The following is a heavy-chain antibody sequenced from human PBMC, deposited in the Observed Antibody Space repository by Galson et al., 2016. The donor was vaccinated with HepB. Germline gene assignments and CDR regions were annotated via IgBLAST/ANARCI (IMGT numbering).Heavy chain of an antibody. CDR2: ISSDGRNK. V-gene: IGHV3-30*04. D-gene: IGHD2-21*01. Sequence: SLRLSCAASGFNFSEYAMHWVRQTPGKGLQWVAIISSDGRNKYYTDSVKGRFTISRDNSRNHLYLQMDSLRVEDSALFYCARAFGMWWPTFRDDSFSFWGQGIMVTVSS. CDR3: ARAFGMWWPTFRDDSFSF. J-gene: IGHJ3*01. CDR1: GFNFSEYA.